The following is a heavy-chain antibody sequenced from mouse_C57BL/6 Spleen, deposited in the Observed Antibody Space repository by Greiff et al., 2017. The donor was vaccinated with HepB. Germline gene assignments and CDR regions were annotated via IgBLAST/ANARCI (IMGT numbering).Heavy chain of an antibody. V-gene: IGHV5-4*01. CDR1: GFTFSSYA. CDR3: ARVPLLTGYFDV. D-gene: IGHD1-2*01. CDR2: ISDGGSYT. J-gene: IGHJ1*03. Sequence: EVQGVESGGGLVKPGGSLKLSCAASGFTFSSYAMSWVRQTPEKRLEWVATISDGGSYTYYPDNVKGRFTISRDNAKNNLYLQMSHLKSEDTAMYYCARVPLLTGYFDVWGTGTTVTVSS.